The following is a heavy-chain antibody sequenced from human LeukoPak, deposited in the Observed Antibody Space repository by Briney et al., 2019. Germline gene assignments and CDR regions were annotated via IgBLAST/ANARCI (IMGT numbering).Heavy chain of an antibody. V-gene: IGHV1-24*01. CDR1: GYTLTELS. CDR2: FDPEDGET. D-gene: IGHD3-22*01. Sequence: ASVKVSCKVSGYTLTELSTHWVRQAPGKGLEWMGGFDPEDGETIYAQKFQGRVTMTEDTSTDTAYMELSSLRSEDTAVYYCATGGYDSSAPDAFDIWGQGTMVTVSS. CDR3: ATGGYDSSAPDAFDI. J-gene: IGHJ3*02.